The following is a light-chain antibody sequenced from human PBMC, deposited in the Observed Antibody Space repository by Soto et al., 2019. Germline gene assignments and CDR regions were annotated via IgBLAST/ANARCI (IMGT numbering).Light chain of an antibody. CDR1: QGVSTW. J-gene: IGKJ4*01. V-gene: IGKV1D-12*01. Sequence: DIQMTQSPSSVSASVGDRVTITCRASQGVSTWLAWYQQKPGKAPNLLIYTASSLQSGVPSRFSGSGSGTHFTLTISSLQPGDFATYFCPQATSFPLTFGGGTKVEI. CDR2: TAS. CDR3: PQATSFPLT.